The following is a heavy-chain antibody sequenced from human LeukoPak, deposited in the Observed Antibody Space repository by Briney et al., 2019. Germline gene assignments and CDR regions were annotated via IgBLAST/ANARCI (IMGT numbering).Heavy chain of an antibody. Sequence: SETLSLTCTVSGGSISSSSYYWGWIRQPPGKGLEWIGSIYYSGSTYYNPSLKSRVTISVDTSKNQFSLKLSSVTAADTAVYYCARTVSDYYYYGMDVWGQGTSVTVSS. CDR2: IYYSGST. CDR1: GGSISSSSYY. CDR3: ARTVSDYYYYGMDV. V-gene: IGHV4-39*01. J-gene: IGHJ6*02. D-gene: IGHD4-11*01.